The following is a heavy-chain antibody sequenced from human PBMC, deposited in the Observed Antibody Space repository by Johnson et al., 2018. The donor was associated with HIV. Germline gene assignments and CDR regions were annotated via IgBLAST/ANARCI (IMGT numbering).Heavy chain of an antibody. CDR3: ARDPITPYERGPDAFDV. J-gene: IGHJ3*01. V-gene: IGHV3-48*01. D-gene: IGHD2-21*01. CDR2: ISSSSSPI. CDR1: GFTFSSYS. Sequence: VQLVESGGGLVQPGGSLRISCAASGFTFSSYSMNWVRQAPGRGLEWVSYISSSSSPIYYADSVKGRFTISRDTAKNTLYLQMNSLRVEDTAVYYCARDPITPYERGPDAFDVWGQGTVVTVSS.